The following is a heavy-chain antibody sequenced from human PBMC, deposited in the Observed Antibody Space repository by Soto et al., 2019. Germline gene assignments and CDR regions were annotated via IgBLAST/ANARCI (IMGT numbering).Heavy chain of an antibody. V-gene: IGHV3-30*18. CDR3: AKVPEEVDTSFFDY. CDR2: ISYDGSNK. J-gene: IGHJ4*02. Sequence: GGSLRLSCAASGFTFSSYGMHWVRQAPGKGLEWVAVISYDGSNKYYADSVKGRFTISRDNSKNTLYLQMNSLRAEDTAVYYCAKVPEEVDTSFFDYWGQGTLVTVSS. CDR1: GFTFSSYG. D-gene: IGHD5-18*01.